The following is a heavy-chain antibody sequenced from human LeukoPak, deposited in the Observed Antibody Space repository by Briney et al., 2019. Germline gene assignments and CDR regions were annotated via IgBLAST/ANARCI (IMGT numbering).Heavy chain of an antibody. Sequence: ASVKVSCKASGYTFTSYGISWVRQAPGQGLEWMGWISAYNGNTNYAQKLQGRVTMTTDTSTSTAYMELRSLRSDDTAVYYCARDGPLRFLEWLHSRPFDYWGQGTLVTVSS. CDR3: ARDGPLRFLEWLHSRPFDY. CDR1: GYTFTSYG. J-gene: IGHJ4*02. V-gene: IGHV1-18*01. D-gene: IGHD3-3*01. CDR2: ISAYNGNT.